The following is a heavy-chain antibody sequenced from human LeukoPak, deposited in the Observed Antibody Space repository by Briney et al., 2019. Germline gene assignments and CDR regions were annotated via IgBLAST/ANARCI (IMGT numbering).Heavy chain of an antibody. J-gene: IGHJ5*02. CDR3: AAPVGWGITSSFDP. V-gene: IGHV4-39*07. D-gene: IGHD3-16*01. CDR2: IYYSGST. CDR1: GGSISSSSYY. Sequence: PSETLSLTCTVSGGSISSSSYYWGWIRQPPGKGLEWIGSIYYSGSTYYNPSLKSRVTISVDTSKNQFSLKLSSVTAADKAVYYCAAPVGWGITSSFDPWGQGTLVTVSS.